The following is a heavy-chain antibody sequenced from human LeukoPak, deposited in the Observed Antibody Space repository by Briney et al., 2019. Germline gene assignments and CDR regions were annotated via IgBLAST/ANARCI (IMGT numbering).Heavy chain of an antibody. V-gene: IGHV3-9*01. CDR3: ASSRYDSSGYYS. Sequence: GGSLRLSCAASGFTFDDYAMHWVRQAPGKGLEWVSGISWNSGSIGYADSVKGRFTISRDNAKNSLYLQMNSLRAEDTAVYYCASSRYDSSGYYSWGQGTLVTVSS. CDR2: ISWNSGSI. J-gene: IGHJ4*02. D-gene: IGHD3-22*01. CDR1: GFTFDDYA.